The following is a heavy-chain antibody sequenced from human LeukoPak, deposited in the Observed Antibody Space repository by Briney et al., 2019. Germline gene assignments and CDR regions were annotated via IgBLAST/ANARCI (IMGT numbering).Heavy chain of an antibody. J-gene: IGHJ4*02. Sequence: SETLSLTCTVSGYSISSGYYWGWIRQPPGKGLEWIGSIHHSGSTYYNPSLKSRVTISVDTSKNHFSLKQSSVTAADTAVYYCARGEGYYDSSGNFDYWGQGTLVTVSS. D-gene: IGHD3-22*01. CDR2: IHHSGST. V-gene: IGHV4-38-2*02. CDR3: ARGEGYYDSSGNFDY. CDR1: GYSISSGYY.